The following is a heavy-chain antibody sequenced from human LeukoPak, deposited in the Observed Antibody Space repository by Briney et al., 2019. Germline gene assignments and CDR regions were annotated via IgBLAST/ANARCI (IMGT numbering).Heavy chain of an antibody. V-gene: IGHV3-64D*06. Sequence: GGSLRLSCSASGFTFSSYAMHWVRQAPGKGLEYVSAISSNGGSTYYADSVKGRFTISRDNSKNTLYLQMSRLRAEDTAVYYCVKDRNIVVVVAATLLLDYWGQGTRVTVSS. J-gene: IGHJ4*02. CDR1: GFTFSSYA. D-gene: IGHD2-15*01. CDR2: ISSNGGST. CDR3: VKDRNIVVVVAATLLLDY.